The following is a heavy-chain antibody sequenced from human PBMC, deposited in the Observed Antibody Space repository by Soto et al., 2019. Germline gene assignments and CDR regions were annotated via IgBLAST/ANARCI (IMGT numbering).Heavy chain of an antibody. J-gene: IGHJ6*02. CDR1: GGSISSSDW. CDR2: IYHSGNT. CDR3: ARDPGDGDYEGYYYYGMDV. V-gene: IGHV4-4*02. Sequence: QVQLQESGPGLVKPSGTLSLTCAVSGGSISSSDWWSWVRQPPGKGLEWIGEIYHSGNTNYNPSRKSRVTISLDKSKNQFSLKLSSVTAADTAVYYCARDPGDGDYEGYYYYGMDVWGQGTTVTVSS. D-gene: IGHD4-17*01.